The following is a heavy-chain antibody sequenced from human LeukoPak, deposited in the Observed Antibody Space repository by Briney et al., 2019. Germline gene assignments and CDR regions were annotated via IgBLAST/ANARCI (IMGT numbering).Heavy chain of an antibody. J-gene: IGHJ4*02. D-gene: IGHD1-26*01. Sequence: SETLSLTCTVSGGSISSGGYYWSWIRQHPGKGLEWIGYIYYSGSTYYNPSLKSRVTISVDTSKNQFSLKLSSVTAADTAVYYCARGSGSYYGPDYWGQGTLVTVSS. CDR3: ARGSGSYYGPDY. CDR2: IYYSGST. V-gene: IGHV4-31*03. CDR1: GGSISSGGYY.